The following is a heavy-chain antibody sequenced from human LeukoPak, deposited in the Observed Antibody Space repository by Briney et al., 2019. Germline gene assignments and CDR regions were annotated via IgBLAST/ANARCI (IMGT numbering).Heavy chain of an antibody. CDR3: AKDTRRGSGMKDGFEF. CDR1: GFTFFDYA. D-gene: IGHD3-10*01. Sequence: GGSLRLSCAASGFTFFDYAMTWVRQAPGKGLEWVSALSGGGDKSFYADSVKGRFTISRDNSKNMLFLQMNSLRAEDTAIYFCAKDTRRGSGMKDGFEFWGHGTMVTVSP. V-gene: IGHV3-23*01. CDR2: LSGGGDKS. J-gene: IGHJ3*01.